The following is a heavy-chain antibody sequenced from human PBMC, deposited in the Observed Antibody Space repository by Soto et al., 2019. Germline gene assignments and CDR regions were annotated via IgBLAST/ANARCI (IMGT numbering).Heavy chain of an antibody. V-gene: IGHV3-33*01. CDR2: IWYDGSNK. Sequence: QVQLVESGGGVAQPGRSLRLSCTVSGFTFSGHAMHWVRQAPGKGLELVTQIWYDGSNKYYAESVKGRFTISRDNSKNTLYLQMNRLRVEDTAVYYCARDGQGLAPYALDVWGQGTSVTVSS. CDR1: GFTFSGHA. CDR3: ARDGQGLAPYALDV. J-gene: IGHJ6*02. D-gene: IGHD6-19*01.